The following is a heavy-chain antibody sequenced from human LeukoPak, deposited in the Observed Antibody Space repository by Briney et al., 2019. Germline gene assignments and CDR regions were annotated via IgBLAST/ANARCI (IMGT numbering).Heavy chain of an antibody. V-gene: IGHV3-7*01. Sequence: GGSLRLSCAASGFTFTTYWMSWVRQAPGKGLEWVANIKQDGSEKYYVDSVKGRFTISRDNAKNSLYLQMNSLRAEDTAVYYCASDPGGGYDWGQGTLVTVSS. J-gene: IGHJ4*02. CDR3: ASDPGGGYD. CDR2: IKQDGSEK. CDR1: GFTFTTYW. D-gene: IGHD5-12*01.